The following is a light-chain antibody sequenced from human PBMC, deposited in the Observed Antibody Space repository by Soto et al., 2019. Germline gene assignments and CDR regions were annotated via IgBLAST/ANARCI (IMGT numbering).Light chain of an antibody. CDR3: CSYAGSGTDNYV. CDR2: EGI. V-gene: IGLV2-23*01. CDR1: RSDIWTYNL. Sequence: QSVLSQPASVSGSPGQSITISCTGTRSDIWTYNLVSWYQHYPGKAPKRMIYEGIKRPSGVSNRFSGSKSGNTAFLTISGLQAEDEADYYCCSYAGSGTDNYVFGSGTKVTVL. J-gene: IGLJ1*01.